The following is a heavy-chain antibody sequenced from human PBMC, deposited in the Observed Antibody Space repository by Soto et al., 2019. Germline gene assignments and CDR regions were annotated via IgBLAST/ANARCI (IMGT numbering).Heavy chain of an antibody. CDR2: ISPHTGGT. CDR1: GYTFNRYY. Sequence: ASVKVSCKDSGYTFNRYYMHWVRQAPGPGLEWMGWISPHTGGTTYAQKFQGRVTMTRDTSVITAFMELSRLGSDDTAVYYCARASQMVINPYYYPMDVWGQGTTVTVSS. D-gene: IGHD3-22*01. J-gene: IGHJ6*02. CDR3: ARASQMVINPYYYPMDV. V-gene: IGHV1-2*02.